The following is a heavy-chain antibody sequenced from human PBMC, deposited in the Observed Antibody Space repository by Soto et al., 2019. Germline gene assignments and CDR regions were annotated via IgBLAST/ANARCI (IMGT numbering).Heavy chain of an antibody. J-gene: IGHJ4*02. Sequence: SETLSLTCTVSGGSVSSGSYYWSWIRQPPGKGLEWIGYIYYSGSTNYNPSLKSRVTISVDTSKNQFSLKLSSVTAADTAVYYCARDICGGDCYSLYFDYWGQGTLVTVSS. D-gene: IGHD2-21*02. CDR1: GGSVSSGSYY. V-gene: IGHV4-61*01. CDR2: IYYSGST. CDR3: ARDICGGDCYSLYFDY.